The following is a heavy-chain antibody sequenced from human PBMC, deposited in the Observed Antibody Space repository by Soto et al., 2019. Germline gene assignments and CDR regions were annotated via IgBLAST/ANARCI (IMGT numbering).Heavy chain of an antibody. CDR2: IYYSGST. CDR1: GGSISSYY. D-gene: IGHD2-15*01. V-gene: IGHV4-59*01. CDR3: ARGLYCSGGSCYHRFDY. J-gene: IGHJ4*02. Sequence: SETLSLTCTVSGGSISSYYWSWIRQPPGKGLEWIGYIYYSGSTNYNPSLKSRVTISVDTSKNQFSLKLSSVTAADTAVYYCARGLYCSGGSCYHRFDYWGQGTLLTVST.